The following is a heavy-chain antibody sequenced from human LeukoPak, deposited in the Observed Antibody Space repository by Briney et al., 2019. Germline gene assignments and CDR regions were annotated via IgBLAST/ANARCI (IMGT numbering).Heavy chain of an antibody. V-gene: IGHV3-48*01. Sequence: GGSLRLSCAASGFTFSSYSMNWVRQAPGKGLEWVSYISSSSSTIYYADSVKGRFTISRDSSKNTLYLQMNRLRAEDAAVYYCAKAPVTTCSGAYCYPFDYWGQGTLVTVSS. D-gene: IGHD2-21*01. CDR2: ISSSSSTI. CDR3: AKAPVTTCSGAYCYPFDY. J-gene: IGHJ4*02. CDR1: GFTFSSYS.